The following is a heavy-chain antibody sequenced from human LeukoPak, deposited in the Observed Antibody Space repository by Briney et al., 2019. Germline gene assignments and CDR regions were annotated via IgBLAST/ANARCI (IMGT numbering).Heavy chain of an antibody. CDR2: IRRKAYGGTP. V-gene: IGHV3-49*04. CDR1: GFNFGDYA. J-gene: IGHJ5*01. Sequence: HPGGSLRLSCTASGFNFGDYAMSWVRQAPGKGLEWLGFIRRKAYGGTPQHAASLEGRFTISRDDSKSIAYLQMNSLKTEDTAVYYCARAADLGSWGQGTLVTVSS. CDR3: ARAADLGS.